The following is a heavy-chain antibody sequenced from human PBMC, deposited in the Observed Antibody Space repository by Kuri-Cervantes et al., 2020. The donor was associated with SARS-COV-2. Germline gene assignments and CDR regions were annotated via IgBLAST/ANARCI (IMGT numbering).Heavy chain of an antibody. CDR1: GYTFTSYG. D-gene: IGHD6-13*01. J-gene: IGHJ6*02. V-gene: IGHV1-18*01. Sequence: ASVKVSCKASGYTFTSYGISWVRQAPGQGLEWMGWISSYNGNTNYAQKLQGRVTMTTDTSTSTAYMELRSLRSDDTAVYYCAREVCVGIAAAGKACYYYYGMDVWGQGTTVTVSS. CDR3: AREVCVGIAAAGKACYYYYGMDV. CDR2: ISSYNGNT.